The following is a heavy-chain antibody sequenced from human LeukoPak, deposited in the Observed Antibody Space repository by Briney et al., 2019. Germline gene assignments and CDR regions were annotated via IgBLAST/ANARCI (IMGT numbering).Heavy chain of an antibody. D-gene: IGHD7-27*01. CDR3: VRGNWGSDFNS. CDR1: GGSISSGGYS. Sequence: SQTLSLTCAVSGGSISSGGYSWSWIRQPPGKGLEWIGRIHSSGSINYNPSLKSRVTISIYTSKNQISLKLSSVTAADTAVYYCVRGNWGSDFNSWGQGTLVTVSS. CDR2: IHSSGSI. V-gene: IGHV4-30-2*03. J-gene: IGHJ4*02.